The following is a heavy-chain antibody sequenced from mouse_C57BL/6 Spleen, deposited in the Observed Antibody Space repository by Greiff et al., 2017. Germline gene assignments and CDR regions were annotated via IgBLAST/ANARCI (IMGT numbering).Heavy chain of an antibody. Sequence: DVQLQESGPELVKPGASVKIFCKASGYKFTDYYMDWVKQIHGKSLEWIGDLNSNDGGTSYNQKFKGKATLTVDKSSSTAYMGTRSLTSEDSAVYYCALITTVVEGYWGQGTTLTVSS. CDR2: LNSNDGGT. D-gene: IGHD1-1*01. CDR3: ALITTVVEGY. V-gene: IGHV1-26*01. CDR1: GYKFTDYY. J-gene: IGHJ2*01.